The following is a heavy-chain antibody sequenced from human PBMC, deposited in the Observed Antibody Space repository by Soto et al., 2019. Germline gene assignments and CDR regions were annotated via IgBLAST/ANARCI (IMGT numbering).Heavy chain of an antibody. V-gene: IGHV3-30*18. CDR1: GFTFSSYG. Sequence: QVQLVESGGGVVQPGRSLRLSCAASGFTFSSYGMHWVRQAPGKGLEWVAVISYDGSNKYYADSVKGRFTISRDNSKNTLYLQMNSLRAEDTAVYYCAKVFSTRIVVVIAISDAFDIWGQGTMVTVSS. CDR2: ISYDGSNK. J-gene: IGHJ3*02. CDR3: AKVFSTRIVVVIAISDAFDI. D-gene: IGHD2-21*01.